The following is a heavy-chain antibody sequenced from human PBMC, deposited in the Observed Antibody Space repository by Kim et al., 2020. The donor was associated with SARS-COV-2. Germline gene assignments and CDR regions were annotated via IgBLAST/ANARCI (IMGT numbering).Heavy chain of an antibody. J-gene: IGHJ6*02. CDR1: GFTVSSNY. D-gene: IGHD2-2*01. V-gene: IGHV3-53*01. CDR3: ARWEVVPGAYYYYYYGMDV. Sequence: GGSLRLSCAASGFTVSSNYMSWVRQAPGKGLEWVSVIYSGGSTYYADSVKGRFTISRDNSKNTLYLQMNSLRAEDTAVYYCARWEVVPGAYYYYYYGMDVWGQGTTVTVSS. CDR2: IYSGGST.